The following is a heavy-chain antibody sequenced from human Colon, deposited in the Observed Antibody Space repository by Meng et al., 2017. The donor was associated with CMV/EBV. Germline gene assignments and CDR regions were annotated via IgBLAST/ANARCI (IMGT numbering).Heavy chain of an antibody. CDR1: GVSVSNYW. V-gene: IGHV4-59*02. CDR3: ARDSYHYGSSTYNWFDP. D-gene: IGHD3-10*01. CDR2: IHYSGTT. Sequence: SETLSLTCTVSGVSVSNYWWSWIRQSPGEGLEWIGYIHYSGTTNQNPSLRGRVIMSVDTSKNQFSLKLSSVTAADTAVYYCARDSYHYGSSTYNWFDPWGQGTLVTVSS. J-gene: IGHJ5*02.